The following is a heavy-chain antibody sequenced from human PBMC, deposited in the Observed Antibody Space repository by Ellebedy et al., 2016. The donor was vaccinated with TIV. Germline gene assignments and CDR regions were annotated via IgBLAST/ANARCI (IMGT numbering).Heavy chain of an antibody. D-gene: IGHD6-13*01. CDR1: SLTFKNAW. CDR2: INSKADGGTT. CDR3: TTKGHSISWYVYYYRMDV. Sequence: PGGSLRLSCAASSLTFKNAWMNWVRQAPGKGLEWVGSINSKADGGTTDYAAPVKGRFTISRDESTNTLYLQMNSLKTEDTAVYYCTTKGHSISWYVYYYRMDVWGQGTTVTVSS. J-gene: IGHJ6*02. V-gene: IGHV3-15*07.